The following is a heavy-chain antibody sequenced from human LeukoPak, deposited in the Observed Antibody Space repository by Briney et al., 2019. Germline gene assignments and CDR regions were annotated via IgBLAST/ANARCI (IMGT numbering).Heavy chain of an antibody. D-gene: IGHD1-26*01. CDR2: IYYSGST. V-gene: IGHV4-39*01. Sequence: SETLSLTCTVSGGSISSSSYYWGWIRQPPGKGLEWIGSIYYSGSTYYNPSLKSRVTISVDTSKNQFSLKLSSVTAADTAVYYCARHSGSSPHYFDYWGQGTLVTVSS. CDR3: ARHSGSSPHYFDY. CDR1: GGSISSSSYY. J-gene: IGHJ4*02.